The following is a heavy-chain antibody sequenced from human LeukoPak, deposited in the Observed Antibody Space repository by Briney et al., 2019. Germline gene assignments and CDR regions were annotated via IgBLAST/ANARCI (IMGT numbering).Heavy chain of an antibody. CDR1: GYTFTSYA. D-gene: IGHD3-3*01. V-gene: IGHV7-4-1*02. CDR3: ARDLPYDFWSGYYAFDI. J-gene: IGHJ3*02. Sequence: ASVKVSCKASGYTFTSYAMNWVRQAPGQGLEWMGWINTNTGNPTYAQGFTGRFVFSLDTSVSTAYLQISSLKAEDTAVYYCARDLPYDFWSGYYAFDIWGQGTMVTVSS. CDR2: INTNTGNP.